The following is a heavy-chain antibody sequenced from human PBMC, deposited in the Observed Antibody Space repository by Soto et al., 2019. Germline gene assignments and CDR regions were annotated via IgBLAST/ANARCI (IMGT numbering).Heavy chain of an antibody. CDR3: ARAPIAVETAPTEFDY. Sequence: GGSLRLSCAASGFNFGAYPMSWVRQAPGKGLEWVGFIRTKTFSATTAYAASVKGRFTISRDDSKGITYLQMNSLKTEDTAVYYCARAPIAVETAPTEFDYWGQGTLVTVSS. V-gene: IGHV3-49*02. CDR2: IRTKTFSATT. J-gene: IGHJ4*02. D-gene: IGHD2-21*02. CDR1: GFNFGAYP.